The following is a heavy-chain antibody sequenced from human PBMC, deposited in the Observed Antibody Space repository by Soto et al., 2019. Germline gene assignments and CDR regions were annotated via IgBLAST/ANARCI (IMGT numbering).Heavy chain of an antibody. CDR2: ISSSSSYI. Sequence: GGSLRLSCAASGFTFSSYSMSWVRQAPGKGLEWASSISSSSSYIYYADSVKGRFTISRDNAKKSLYLQLNSLRPEDTAVYYCARVPPYSSGWYDYWGQGTLVTVSS. V-gene: IGHV3-21*01. J-gene: IGHJ4*02. CDR1: GFTFSSYS. CDR3: ARVPPYSSGWYDY. D-gene: IGHD6-19*01.